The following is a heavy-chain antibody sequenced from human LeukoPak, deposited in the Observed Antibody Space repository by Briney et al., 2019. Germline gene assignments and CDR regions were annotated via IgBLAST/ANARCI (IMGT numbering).Heavy chain of an antibody. CDR3: ATRFKPPAAHAFDI. J-gene: IGHJ3*02. D-gene: IGHD3-3*01. CDR1: GGSISSYY. CDR2: IYTSGST. Sequence: SETLSLTCTVSGGSISSYYWSWIRQPPGKGLEWIGYIYTSGSTNYNPSLKSRVTISVDTSKNQFSLKLSSVTAADTAVYYCATRFKPPAAHAFDIWGQGTMVTVSS. V-gene: IGHV4-4*09.